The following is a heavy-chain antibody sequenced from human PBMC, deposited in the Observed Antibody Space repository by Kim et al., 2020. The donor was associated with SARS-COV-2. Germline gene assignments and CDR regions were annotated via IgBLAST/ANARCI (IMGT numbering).Heavy chain of an antibody. CDR2: IYYSGST. V-gene: IGHV4-61*01. Sequence: SETLSLTCTVSGGSVSSGSYYWSWIRQPPGKGLEWIGYIYYSGSTNYNPSLKSRVTISVDTSKNQFSLKLSSVTAADTAVYYCARVQQWLVRGGILDYYYYGMDVWGQGTTVTVSS. J-gene: IGHJ6*02. CDR3: ARVQQWLVRGGILDYYYYGMDV. D-gene: IGHD6-19*01. CDR1: GGSVSSGSYY.